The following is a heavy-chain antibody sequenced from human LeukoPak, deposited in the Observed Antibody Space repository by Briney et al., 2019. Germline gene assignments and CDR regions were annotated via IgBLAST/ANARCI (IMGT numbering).Heavy chain of an antibody. CDR2: INHSGST. CDR1: SGSFSGYY. D-gene: IGHD2-2*01. V-gene: IGHV4-34*01. Sequence: SSETLSLTCAVYSGSFSGYYWTWIRQPPGKGLEWIGEINHSGSTNYNPSLKSRVTISVDTSKNQFSLKLTSVTAADTAVYYCARGLRRRHCSSTSCNGNWFDPWGQGTLVTVSS. CDR3: ARGLRRRHCSSTSCNGNWFDP. J-gene: IGHJ5*02.